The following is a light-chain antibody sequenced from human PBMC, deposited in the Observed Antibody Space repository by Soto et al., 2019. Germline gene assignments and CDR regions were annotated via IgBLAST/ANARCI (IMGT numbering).Light chain of an antibody. CDR1: QSVRSSY. V-gene: IGKV3-20*01. Sequence: EIVLTQSACTLSLSPGEGATLSCRASQSVRSSYLAWYQQKPGQPPRLLIYGASRRATGIPDRFSGSGSGTDFALTISRLEPEDFAVYYCQQYGSSPITFGQGTRLEIK. CDR3: QQYGSSPIT. J-gene: IGKJ5*01. CDR2: GAS.